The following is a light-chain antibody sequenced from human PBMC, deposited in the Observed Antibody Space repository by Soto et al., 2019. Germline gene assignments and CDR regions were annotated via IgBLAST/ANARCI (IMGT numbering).Light chain of an antibody. J-gene: IGKJ1*01. Sequence: DIQMTQSPSTLSASVGDRVTITCRASQSISSWLTWYQQKAGQAPKILIYKASIVESGVPSRFSGSGAGTEFTLTISSLQHDDSATYYCQQYSYFATFGQGTRVEVK. CDR2: KAS. CDR3: QQYSYFAT. V-gene: IGKV1-5*03. CDR1: QSISSW.